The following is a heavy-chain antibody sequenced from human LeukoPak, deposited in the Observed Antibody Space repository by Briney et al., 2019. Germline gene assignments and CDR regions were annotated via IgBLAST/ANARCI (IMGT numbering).Heavy chain of an antibody. V-gene: IGHV3-30-3*01. Sequence: GGSLRLSCAASGLTFSSYAMHWVRQAPGKGLEWVAVISYDGSNKFYADSVKGRFTISRDNSKNTLYLQMNSLRAEDTAVYYCARDFDYWGQGTLVTVSS. CDR1: GLTFSSYA. CDR3: ARDFDY. J-gene: IGHJ4*02. CDR2: ISYDGSNK.